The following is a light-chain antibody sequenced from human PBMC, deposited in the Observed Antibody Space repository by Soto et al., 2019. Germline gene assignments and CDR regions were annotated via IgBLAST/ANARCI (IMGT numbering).Light chain of an antibody. Sequence: QAVLTQPASVSGSPGQSIAISCTGTSSDVGGYNYVSWHQQHPGKAPKVLISVVSNRPSGVSNRFSGSKSGNTASLTISGLQAEDEDDYYCSSYRSGGTFVFGSGTKLTVL. V-gene: IGLV2-14*01. CDR2: VVS. CDR1: SSDVGGYNY. CDR3: SSYRSGGTFV. J-gene: IGLJ1*01.